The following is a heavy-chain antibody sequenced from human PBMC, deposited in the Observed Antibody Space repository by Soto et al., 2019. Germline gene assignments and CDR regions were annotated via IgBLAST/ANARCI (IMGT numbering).Heavy chain of an antibody. V-gene: IGHV4-34*01. Sequence: XETLSLPCAVYGWSFSGYSWSWIRQPPGKGLEWIGEINHSGSTNYNPSLKSRVTISVDTSKNQFSLKLSSVTAADTAVYYCARESYYDSSGYYSYNWFDTWGQGTLVTV. J-gene: IGHJ5*02. CDR2: INHSGST. D-gene: IGHD3-22*01. CDR3: ARESYYDSSGYYSYNWFDT. CDR1: GWSFSGYS.